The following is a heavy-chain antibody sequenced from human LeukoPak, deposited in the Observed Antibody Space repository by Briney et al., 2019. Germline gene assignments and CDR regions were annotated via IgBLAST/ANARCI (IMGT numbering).Heavy chain of an antibody. V-gene: IGHV3-74*01. D-gene: IGHD4-23*01. CDR1: GFTFSSYW. CDR3: ARGGNLLRYYYGMDV. Sequence: PGGSLRLSCAASGFTFSSYWMNWVRQAPGKGLVWVSRINSDGSSTIYADSVKGRFAISRDNAKNTLYLQMNSLRAEDTAVYYCARGGNLLRYYYGMDVWGKGTTVTVSS. J-gene: IGHJ6*04. CDR2: INSDGSST.